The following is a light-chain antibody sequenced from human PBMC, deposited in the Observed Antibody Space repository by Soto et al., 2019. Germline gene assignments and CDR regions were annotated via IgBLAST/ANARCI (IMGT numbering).Light chain of an antibody. CDR3: QQYSNSPNT. Sequence: EIVLTQSPGTLSLSPGDRATLSCRTSQSVSSSYLAWYQQKPGQAPRLLIYGTSSRATGIPDRFSGSGSGTDFTLTSNRLEPEDFAVYDCQQYSNSPNTFGQGTKVEIE. V-gene: IGKV3-20*01. CDR2: GTS. CDR1: QSVSSSY. J-gene: IGKJ2*01.